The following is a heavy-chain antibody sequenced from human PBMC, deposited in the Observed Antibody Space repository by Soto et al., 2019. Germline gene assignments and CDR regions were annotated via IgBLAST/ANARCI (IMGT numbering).Heavy chain of an antibody. D-gene: IGHD3-16*01. CDR2: IYPSDSDI. CDR1: GYSFTYYW. J-gene: IGHJ6*02. CDR3: ARVPSVVTPGNDYFGLDV. Sequence: RGESLKISCKGSGYSFTYYWIAWVRQMPGKGLEWMGIIYPSDSDIRYSPSFQGQVTISADKSISTAYLQWTSLKTSDTAMYYCARVPSVVTPGNDYFGLDVWGQGTTVTVS. V-gene: IGHV5-51*01.